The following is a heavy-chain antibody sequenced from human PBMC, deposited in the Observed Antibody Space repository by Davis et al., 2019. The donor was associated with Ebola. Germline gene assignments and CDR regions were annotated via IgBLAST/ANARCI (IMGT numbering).Heavy chain of an antibody. D-gene: IGHD5-24*01. Sequence: MPSETLSLTCSASGCSVGSDYWSWIRQSPGKGLEWIAFISNGGRTIYNPSLRGRVTISIDTSKNQFSLEVRSVTAADTAFYYCVRGSDAYKTGYWGQGTLVTVSS. V-gene: IGHV4-59*02. CDR3: VRGSDAYKTGY. CDR2: ISNGGRT. CDR1: GCSVGSDY. J-gene: IGHJ4*02.